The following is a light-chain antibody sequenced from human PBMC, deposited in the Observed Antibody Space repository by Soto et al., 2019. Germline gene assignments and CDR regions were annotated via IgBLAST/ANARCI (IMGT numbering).Light chain of an antibody. J-gene: IGLJ1*01. CDR3: ATWDDSLNGYV. CDR1: SSNIGSNT. Sequence: QLVLTQPPSASGTPGQRVTISCSGSSSNIGSNTVNWYQQLPGTAPKLLFYSNNQRPSGVPDRFSGSKSGTSASLAISGLQSEDEADYYCATWDDSLNGYVFGTGTKLTVL. CDR2: SNN. V-gene: IGLV1-44*01.